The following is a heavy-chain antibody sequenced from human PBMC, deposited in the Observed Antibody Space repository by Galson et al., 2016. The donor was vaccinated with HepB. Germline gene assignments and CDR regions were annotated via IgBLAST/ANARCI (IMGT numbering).Heavy chain of an antibody. J-gene: IGHJ4*02. D-gene: IGHD6-19*01. Sequence: CAISGDSVSSDSVGWNWIRQSPSRGLGWLGRTYYTSYWYYDYAVSVKSRITIKPDTSKNQFSLRLNSMTPEDTAVYYCAREVTVAGNLDSWGQGTLVTVSS. CDR1: GDSVSSDSVG. CDR2: TYYTSYWYY. CDR3: AREVTVAGNLDS. V-gene: IGHV6-1*01.